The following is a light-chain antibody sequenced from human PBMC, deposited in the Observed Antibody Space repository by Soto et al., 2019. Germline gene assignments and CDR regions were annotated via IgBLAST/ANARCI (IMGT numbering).Light chain of an antibody. Sequence: IVLTQSPAALALSPGGRATLSCRASQSINNYLGWYQQKPGQAPRLLIYGASSRATGIPDRFSGSGSGTDFTLTISRLEPEDFAVYYCQQYGSSRTFGQGTRLEIK. J-gene: IGKJ5*01. V-gene: IGKV3-20*01. CDR1: QSINNY. CDR2: GAS. CDR3: QQYGSSRT.